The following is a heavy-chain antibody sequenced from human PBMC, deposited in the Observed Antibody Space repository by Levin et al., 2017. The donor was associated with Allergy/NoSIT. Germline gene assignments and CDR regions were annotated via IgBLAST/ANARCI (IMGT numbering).Heavy chain of an antibody. V-gene: IGHV3-53*01. J-gene: IGHJ3*02. CDR1: GFTVSSNY. Sequence: QTGGSLRLSCAASGFTVSSNYMTWVRQAPGKGLECVSVIYSAGITYYADSVKGRFTISRDNSKNTLNLQMNSLRAEDTAVYYCAMYFYESGGYHPHAFDIWGQGTMVTVSS. CDR3: AMYFYESGGYHPHAFDI. CDR2: IYSAGIT. D-gene: IGHD3-22*01.